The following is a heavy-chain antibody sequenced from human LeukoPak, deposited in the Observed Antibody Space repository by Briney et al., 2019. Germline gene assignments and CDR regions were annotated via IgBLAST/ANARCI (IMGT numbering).Heavy chain of an antibody. CDR3: AKGSATTVVTIDY. Sequence: GGSLRLSCAASGFTFNSYAMSWVRQAPEKGLEWVATISGSGGGTYYADSVKGRFTISRDDSKNTLYLQMNSLRAEDTAVYYCAKGSATTVVTIDYRGQGTLVTVSS. D-gene: IGHD4-23*01. CDR1: GFTFNSYA. CDR2: ISGSGGGT. J-gene: IGHJ4*02. V-gene: IGHV3-23*01.